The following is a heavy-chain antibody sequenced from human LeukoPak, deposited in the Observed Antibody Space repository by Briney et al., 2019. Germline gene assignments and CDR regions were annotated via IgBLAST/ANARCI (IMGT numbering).Heavy chain of an antibody. D-gene: IGHD3-3*01. CDR3: AREGYDSL. J-gene: IGHJ4*02. V-gene: IGHV4-61*09. Sequence: SETLSLTCTVSGGSISSGNYYWSWIRQPAGKGLEWIGHIYTSGGTNYNPSLKSRVTISVDTSKNQFSLKLSSLTAADTAVYYCAREGYDSLWGQGTLVTVSS. CDR2: IYTSGGT. CDR1: GGSISSGNYY.